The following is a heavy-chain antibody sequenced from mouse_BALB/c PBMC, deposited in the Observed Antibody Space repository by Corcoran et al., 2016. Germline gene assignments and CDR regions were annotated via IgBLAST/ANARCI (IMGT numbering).Heavy chain of an antibody. V-gene: IGHV14-1*02. D-gene: IGHD1-1*01. Sequence: EVQLQQSGAELVRPGALVKLSCKASGFNIKDYYMHWVKQRPEQGLEWIGWIDPENGNTIYDPKFQGKASITADTSSNTAYLQLSSLTSEDTAVYYCAHYYGSRGLAWFAYWGQGTLVTVSA. CDR3: AHYYGSRGLAWFAY. J-gene: IGHJ3*01. CDR1: GFNIKDYY. CDR2: IDPENGNT.